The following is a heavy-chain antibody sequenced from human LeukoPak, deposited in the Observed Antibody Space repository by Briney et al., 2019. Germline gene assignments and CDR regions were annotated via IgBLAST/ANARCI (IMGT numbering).Heavy chain of an antibody. V-gene: IGHV3-23*01. CDR3: ANAPAYGLPLY. J-gene: IGHJ4*02. CDR2: ISGSGGST. CDR1: GFTFSSYA. D-gene: IGHD4-17*01. Sequence: GGSRRLSCAASGFTFSSYAMTWVRQAPGKGLEWVSGISGSGGSTYDADSVKGRFTISRDNSKNTLYLQMNSLRVEDTAVYYCANAPAYGLPLYWGQGTLVSVSS.